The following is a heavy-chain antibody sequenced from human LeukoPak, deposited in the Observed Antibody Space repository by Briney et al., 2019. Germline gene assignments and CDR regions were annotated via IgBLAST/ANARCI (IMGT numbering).Heavy chain of an antibody. CDR3: ARDGPSITMVRGVTPYYMDV. Sequence: SETLSLTCTVSGGSISSGDYYWSWIRQPPGKGLEWIGYIYYSGSTYYNPSLKSRVTISVDTSKNQFSLKLSSVTAADTAVYYCARDGPSITMVRGVTPYYMDVWGKGTTVTVSS. V-gene: IGHV4-30-4*08. J-gene: IGHJ6*03. D-gene: IGHD3-10*01. CDR2: IYYSGST. CDR1: GGSISSGDYY.